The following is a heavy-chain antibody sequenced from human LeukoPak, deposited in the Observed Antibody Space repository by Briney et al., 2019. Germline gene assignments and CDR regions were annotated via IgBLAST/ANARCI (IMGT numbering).Heavy chain of an antibody. V-gene: IGHV4-4*07. Sequence: SETLSLTCAVYGGSFSGYYWSWIRQPAGKGLEWIGRIYTSGSTNYNPSLKSRVTMSVDTSKNQFSLKLSSVTAADTAVYYCARDMSYGDAFDIWGQGTMVTVSS. D-gene: IGHD5-18*01. CDR3: ARDMSYGDAFDI. CDR2: IYTSGST. CDR1: GGSFSGYY. J-gene: IGHJ3*02.